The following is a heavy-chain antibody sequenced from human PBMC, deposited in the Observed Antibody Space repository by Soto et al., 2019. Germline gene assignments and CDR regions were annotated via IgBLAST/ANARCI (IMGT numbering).Heavy chain of an antibody. CDR3: VRDRDRRWFDP. D-gene: IGHD3-10*01. V-gene: IGHV3-11*01. CDR1: GFIFSDFY. J-gene: IGHJ5*02. CDR2: ISSSGSTT. Sequence: QMQLVESGGGLVKPGGSLRLSCAASGFIFSDFYMAWIRQAPGKGLEWVAYISSSGSTTYTYSVKGRFTISRDNANDSLFLQMNSLRDEDTAVYYCVRDRDRRWFDPWGQGTLVTVSS.